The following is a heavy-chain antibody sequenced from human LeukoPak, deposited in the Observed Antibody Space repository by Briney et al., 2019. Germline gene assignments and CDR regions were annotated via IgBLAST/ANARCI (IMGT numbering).Heavy chain of an antibody. CDR3: TTDPIMQYYYDSSGKTHADY. J-gene: IGHJ4*02. Sequence: PGGSLRLSCAASGFTFSNAWTNWVRQAPGKGLEWVGRIKSKTDGGTTDYAAPVKGRFTISRDDSKNTLYLQMNSLKTEDTAVYYCTTDPIMQYYYDSSGKTHADYWGQGTLVTVSS. CDR1: GFTFSNAW. D-gene: IGHD3-22*01. CDR2: IKSKTDGGTT. V-gene: IGHV3-15*07.